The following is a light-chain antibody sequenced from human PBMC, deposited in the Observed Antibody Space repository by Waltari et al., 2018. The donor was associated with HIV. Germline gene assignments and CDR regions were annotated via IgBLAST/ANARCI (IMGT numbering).Light chain of an antibody. J-gene: IGKJ2*01. V-gene: IGKV1-5*03. CDR3: QQYNSYSYT. Sequence: DIQMTQSPSTLSASVGDRVTITCRARQSISSWLAWYQQKPGKAPKLLIYKASSLESGVPARFSGSGSGTEFTLTISSLQPDDFATYYCQQYNSYSYTFGQGTKLEIK. CDR2: KAS. CDR1: QSISSW.